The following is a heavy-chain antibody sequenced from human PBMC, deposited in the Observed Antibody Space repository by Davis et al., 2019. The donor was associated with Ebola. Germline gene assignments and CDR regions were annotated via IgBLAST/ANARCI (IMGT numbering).Heavy chain of an antibody. J-gene: IGHJ4*02. D-gene: IGHD3-22*01. CDR1: GGSFSGYY. CDR2: IYHSGTT. CDR3: ARPSRYYDSSGYDC. V-gene: IGHV4-34*01. Sequence: SETLSLTCAVYGGSFSGYYWGWIRQAPGKGLEWIGSIYHSGTTHYNPSLKSRVTISVDTSKNQISLNLRSVTAADTAVYYCARPSRYYDSSGYDCWGQGTLVTVSS.